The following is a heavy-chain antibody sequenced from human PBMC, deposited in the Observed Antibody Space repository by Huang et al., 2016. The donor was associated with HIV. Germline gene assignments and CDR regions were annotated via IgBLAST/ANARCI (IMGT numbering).Heavy chain of an antibody. CDR1: GFAFSSFA. D-gene: IGHD3-10*01. CDR2: ISTDGTIK. J-gene: IGHJ4*02. V-gene: IGHV3-30*01. Sequence: QVQLVESGGGVVQPGRSLRLSCAASGFAFSSFAMHWIRQAQGKGLKWLAVISTDGTIKNYADSGRGRFTISRDNSKGTVYLQMNSLRPEDTAVYSCARTGSYYYGSGIYHFGDYWGQGTLVTVSS. CDR3: ARTGSYYYGSGIYHFGDY.